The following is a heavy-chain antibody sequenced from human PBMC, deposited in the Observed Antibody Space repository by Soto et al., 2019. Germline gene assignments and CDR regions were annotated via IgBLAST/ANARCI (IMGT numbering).Heavy chain of an antibody. CDR2: TRNKANSYTT. CDR1: GFTFSDHY. CDR3: ARYGYDSSGYFHPY. Sequence: EVQLVESGGGLVQPGGSRRLSCAASGFTFSDHYMDWVRQAPGKGLEWVGRTRNKANSYTTEYAASVKGRFTISRDDSKTSLYLQMNSLKTEDTAVYYCARYGYDSSGYFHPYWGQGTLVTVSS. V-gene: IGHV3-72*01. D-gene: IGHD3-22*01. J-gene: IGHJ4*02.